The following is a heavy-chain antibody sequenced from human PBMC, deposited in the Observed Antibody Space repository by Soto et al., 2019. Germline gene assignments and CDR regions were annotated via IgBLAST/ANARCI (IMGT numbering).Heavy chain of an antibody. J-gene: IGHJ1*01. Sequence: PVGSLRLSCSASGFIFSDYAMHWLRLTPGKGLEFVSAISNNGGSTNDAPSVWGRFTISRDNTKNTVNLEMSSLRVEDTAIYSCVKDPSRGGWYGFFLHWGQGTVVTVSS. CDR1: GFIFSDYA. CDR2: ISNNGGST. CDR3: VKDPSRGGWYGFFLH. D-gene: IGHD6-19*01. V-gene: IGHV3-64D*06.